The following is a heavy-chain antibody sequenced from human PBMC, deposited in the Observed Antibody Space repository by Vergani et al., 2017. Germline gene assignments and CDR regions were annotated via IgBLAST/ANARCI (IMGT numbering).Heavy chain of an antibody. V-gene: IGHV4-39*07. Sequence: QLQLQESGPGLVKPSETLSLTCTVSGGSISSSSNYWGWIRQPPGKGLEWIGSIYYSGSTYYNPSLKSRVTISVDTSKNQFALKLSSVTAADTAVYYCAREAVYYGSGSLVGYFDYWGQGTLVTVSS. D-gene: IGHD3-10*01. CDR2: IYYSGST. CDR3: AREAVYYGSGSLVGYFDY. CDR1: GGSISSSSNY. J-gene: IGHJ4*02.